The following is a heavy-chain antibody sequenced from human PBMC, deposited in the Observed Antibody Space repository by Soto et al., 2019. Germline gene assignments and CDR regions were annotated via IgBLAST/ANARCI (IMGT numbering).Heavy chain of an antibody. J-gene: IGHJ4*02. V-gene: IGHV4-31*03. Sequence: SETLSLTCTVSGGSISSGGYYWSWIRQHPGKGLEWIGYIYYSGSTYYNPSLKSRVTISVDTSKNQFSLKLSSVTAADTAVYYCARGGPYSSSWYSDYWGQGTVVTVSS. CDR3: ARGGPYSSSWYSDY. D-gene: IGHD6-13*01. CDR1: GGSISSGGYY. CDR2: IYYSGST.